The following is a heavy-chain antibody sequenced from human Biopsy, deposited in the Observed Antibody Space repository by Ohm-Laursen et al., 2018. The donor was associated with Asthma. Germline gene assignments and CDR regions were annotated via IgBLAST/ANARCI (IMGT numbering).Heavy chain of an antibody. V-gene: IGHV1-69*13. CDR3: ARDYDGDYVQRHLPLAY. D-gene: IGHD4-17*01. CDR2: IIPFYGTA. Sequence: ASVKVSCKSSGGIFSTFGISWVRQAPGQGLEWMGRIIPFYGTATYAQNFQGRLTLTADESTSTAYMELSSLRSEDTAVYFCARDYDGDYVQRHLPLAYWGQGTLVTVSS. J-gene: IGHJ4*02. CDR1: GGIFSTFG.